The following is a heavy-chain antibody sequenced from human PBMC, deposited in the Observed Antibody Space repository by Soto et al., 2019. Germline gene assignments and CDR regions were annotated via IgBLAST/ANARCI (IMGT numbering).Heavy chain of an antibody. CDR2: IYYSGST. Sequence: LSLTCTVSGDSIRSYYWTWIRQSPGKGLEWIGYIYYSGSTNYNPSLKSRVTISADTSTNQFSLKLKSVTAADTAVYYCAREKYYYDSIGHYQGGLLDFWGPGTPVTVS. CDR3: AREKYYYDSIGHYQGGLLDF. CDR1: GDSIRSYY. D-gene: IGHD3-22*01. V-gene: IGHV4-59*01. J-gene: IGHJ4*02.